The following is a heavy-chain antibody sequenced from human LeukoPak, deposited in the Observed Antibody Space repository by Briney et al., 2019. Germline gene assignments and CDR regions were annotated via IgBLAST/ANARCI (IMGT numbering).Heavy chain of an antibody. Sequence: PSETLSLTCAVYGGSFSGYYWSWIRQPPGKGLEWIGEINHSGSTNYNPSLKSRVTISVDTSKNQFSLKLSSVTAADTAVYYCAGGYCSGGSCRNPFDYWGQGTLVIVSS. J-gene: IGHJ4*02. CDR3: AGGYCSGGSCRNPFDY. CDR1: GGSFSGYY. V-gene: IGHV4-34*01. CDR2: INHSGST. D-gene: IGHD2-15*01.